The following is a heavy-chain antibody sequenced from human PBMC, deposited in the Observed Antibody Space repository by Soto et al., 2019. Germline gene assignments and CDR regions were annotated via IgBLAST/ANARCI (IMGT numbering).Heavy chain of an antibody. CDR3: ARVGMDRGNERGATGDSRGPIDY. J-gene: IGHJ4*02. Sequence: GGSLRLSCAASGFTFSSYSMNWVRQAPGKGLEWVSSISSSSSYIYYADSVKGRFTISRDNAKNSVYLEMNSLRAEDTAVYYCARVGMDRGNERGATGDSRGPIDYWGQGTLVTVSS. CDR1: GFTFSSYS. D-gene: IGHD7-27*01. CDR2: ISSSSSYI. V-gene: IGHV3-21*01.